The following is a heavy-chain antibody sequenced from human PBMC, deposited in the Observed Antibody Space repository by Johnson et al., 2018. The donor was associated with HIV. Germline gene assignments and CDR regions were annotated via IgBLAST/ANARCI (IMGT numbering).Heavy chain of an antibody. CDR1: GFTFDDYA. J-gene: IGHJ3*02. V-gene: IGHV3-9*01. D-gene: IGHD3-10*01. Sequence: VQLVESGGGLVQPGGSLRLSCAASGFTFDDYAMHWVRQAPGKGLEWVSGISWNSGSIGYADSVKGRFTISRDNAKNSLYLQMNSLRAEDTAVYYCAKNSAAFDIWGQGTMVTVSS. CDR2: ISWNSGSI. CDR3: AKNSAAFDI.